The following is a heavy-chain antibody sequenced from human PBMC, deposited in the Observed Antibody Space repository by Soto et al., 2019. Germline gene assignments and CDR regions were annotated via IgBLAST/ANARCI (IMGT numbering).Heavy chain of an antibody. V-gene: IGHV4-34*01. D-gene: IGHD3-16*01. CDR1: GGTFSGYY. Sequence: PSETLSLTCAVYGGTFSGYYWSWIRQPPGKGLEWIGYINHAGSTNYNPSLKSRVTMSVDTSKNQFSLELTSVTAADTAVYYFARHGSGGRAFDIWGPGTMVTVSS. CDR2: INHAGST. J-gene: IGHJ3*02. CDR3: ARHGSGGRAFDI.